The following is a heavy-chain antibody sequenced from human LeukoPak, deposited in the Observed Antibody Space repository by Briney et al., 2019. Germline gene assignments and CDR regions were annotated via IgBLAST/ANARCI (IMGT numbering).Heavy chain of an antibody. D-gene: IGHD3-22*01. Sequence: GGSLRLSCAISGFTFAKFAMSWVRQAPGKGLEWVSTISGSGIVTYYADSVKGRFTISRDNSKNTLYLQMNSLRAEDTAVYYCAKDQDYYDSSGYYNYWGQGTLVTVSS. CDR3: AKDQDYYDSSGYYNY. J-gene: IGHJ4*02. CDR2: ISGSGIVT. CDR1: GFTFAKFA. V-gene: IGHV3-23*01.